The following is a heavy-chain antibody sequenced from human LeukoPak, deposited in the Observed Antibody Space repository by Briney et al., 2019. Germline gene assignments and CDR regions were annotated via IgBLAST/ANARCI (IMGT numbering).Heavy chain of an antibody. CDR3: ARQGPVVAANFDY. CDR2: ISYDGSNK. J-gene: IGHJ4*02. V-gene: IGHV3-30-3*01. D-gene: IGHD2-15*01. Sequence: PGKSLRLSCAASGFTFSGYPIHWVRQAPGKGLEWVAVISYDGSNKYYADSVKGRFTISRDNSKNTLYLQMNSLRAEDTAVYYCARQGPVVAANFDYWGQGTLVTVSS. CDR1: GFTFSGYP.